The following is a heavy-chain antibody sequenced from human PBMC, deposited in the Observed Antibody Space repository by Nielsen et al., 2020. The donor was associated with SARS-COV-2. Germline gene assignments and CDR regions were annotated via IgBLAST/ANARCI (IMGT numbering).Heavy chain of an antibody. CDR2: IVVGSGNT. CDR1: GFTFTSSA. CDR3: ARGVNCQWLTRCYYFDY. D-gene: IGHD6-19*01. V-gene: IGHV1-58*01. J-gene: IGHJ4*02. Sequence: SVKVSCKASGFTFTSSAVQWVRQARGQRLEWIGWIVVGSGNTNYAQKFQERVTITRYMSTSTAYMELSSLRSEDTAVYYCARGVNCQWLTRCYYFDYWGQGTLVTVSS.